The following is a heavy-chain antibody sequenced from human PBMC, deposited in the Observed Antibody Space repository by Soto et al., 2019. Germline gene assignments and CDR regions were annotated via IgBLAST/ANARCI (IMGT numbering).Heavy chain of an antibody. V-gene: IGHV3-21*01. Sequence: GGSLRLSCAASGFTFSSYSMNWVRQAPGKGLEWVSSISSSSSYIYYADSVKGRFTISRDNAKNSLYLQMNSLRAEDTAVYYCARDAGLYCGGDCFDYYGMDVWGQGTTVTVSS. CDR1: GFTFSSYS. CDR2: ISSSSSYI. J-gene: IGHJ6*02. D-gene: IGHD2-21*02. CDR3: ARDAGLYCGGDCFDYYGMDV.